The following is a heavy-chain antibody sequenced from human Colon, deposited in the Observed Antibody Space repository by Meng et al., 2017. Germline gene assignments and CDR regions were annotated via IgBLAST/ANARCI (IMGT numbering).Heavy chain of an antibody. J-gene: IGHJ4*02. V-gene: IGHV4-4*02. Sequence: SETLSLTCAVSGGSISSSNWWSWVRQPPGKGLEWIGEIYHSGSTNYNPSLKSRVTISVDKSKNQFSLKLSSVTAADTAVYYCARGSYYDSSGYYWGCYYFDYWGQGTRVTCSS. D-gene: IGHD3-22*01. CDR1: GGSISSSNW. CDR2: IYHSGST. CDR3: ARGSYYDSSGYYWGCYYFDY.